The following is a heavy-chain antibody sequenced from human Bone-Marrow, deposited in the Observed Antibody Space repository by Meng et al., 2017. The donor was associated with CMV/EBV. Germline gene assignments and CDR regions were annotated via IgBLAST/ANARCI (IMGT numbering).Heavy chain of an antibody. V-gene: IGHV4-61*01. J-gene: IGHJ4*02. CDR2: IYYSGST. CDR1: GGSVSSGSYY. CDR3: EREMVALDY. D-gene: IGHD2-15*01. Sequence: GSLRLSCTVSGGSVSSGSYYWSWIRQPPGKGLEWIGYIYYSGSTNYNPSLKSRVTISVDTSKNQFSLKLSSVTAADTAVYYCEREMVALDYWGQGTLVTVSS.